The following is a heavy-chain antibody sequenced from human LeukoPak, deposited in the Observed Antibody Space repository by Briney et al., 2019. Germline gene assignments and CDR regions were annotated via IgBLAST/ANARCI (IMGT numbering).Heavy chain of an antibody. CDR2: IYHSGST. CDR1: GGSISSYY. V-gene: IGHV4-59*12. J-gene: IGHJ5*02. D-gene: IGHD3-10*01. CDR3: ARDHGHYYGSGSYSNWFDP. Sequence: PSETLSLTCTVSGGSISSYYWSWIRQPPGKGLEWIGYIYHSGSTYYNPSLKSRVTISVDRFKNQFSLKLSSVTAADTAVYYCARDHGHYYGSGSYSNWFDPWGQGTLVTVSS.